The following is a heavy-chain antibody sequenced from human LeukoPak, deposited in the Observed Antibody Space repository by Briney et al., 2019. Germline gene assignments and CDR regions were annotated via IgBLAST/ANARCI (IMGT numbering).Heavy chain of an antibody. D-gene: IGHD1-20*01. J-gene: IGHJ6*03. CDR3: ARDTGITGTYYMDV. V-gene: IGHV1-69*13. CDR1: GGTFSSYA. CDR2: IIPIFGTA. Sequence: SEKVSCKASGGTFSSYAISWVRQAPGQGLEWMGGIIPIFGTANYAQKFQGRVTITADESTSTAYMELSSLRSEDTAVYYCARDTGITGTYYMDVWGKGTTVTVSS.